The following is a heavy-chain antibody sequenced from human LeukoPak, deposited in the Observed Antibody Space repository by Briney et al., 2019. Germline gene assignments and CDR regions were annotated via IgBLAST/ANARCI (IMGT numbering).Heavy chain of an antibody. V-gene: IGHV3-23*01. D-gene: IGHD3-10*01. J-gene: IGHJ4*02. CDR1: GFTFSSFA. Sequence: RPGGSLRLSCAASGFTFSSFAMSWVRQAPGKGLEWVSAISGSGGSTYYADSVKGRFTISRDNSKNTLYLQMNSLRAEDTAVYYCARLTRHRLWFGELGDFDYWGQGTLVTVSS. CDR3: ARLTRHRLWFGELGDFDY. CDR2: ISGSGGST.